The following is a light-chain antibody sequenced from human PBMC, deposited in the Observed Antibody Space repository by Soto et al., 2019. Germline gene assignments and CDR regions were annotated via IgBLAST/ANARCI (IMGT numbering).Light chain of an antibody. CDR2: DTS. Sequence: EIVVTQAPATLSVSPGERATLSCRTSQSVSSKVAWYQQKPGQAPRLLMYDTSTRATGISARFSGSGSGTEFTLSISSLQSEDFAVYYCQRYSDWRTFGQGTKVDIK. CDR1: QSVSSK. J-gene: IGKJ1*01. CDR3: QRYSDWRT. V-gene: IGKV3-15*01.